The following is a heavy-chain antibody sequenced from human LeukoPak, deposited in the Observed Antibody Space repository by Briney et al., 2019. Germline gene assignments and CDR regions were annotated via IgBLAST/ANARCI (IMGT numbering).Heavy chain of an antibody. J-gene: IGHJ4*02. V-gene: IGHV3-74*01. Sequence: EGSLRLSCAASGFTFSSYWMHWVRQAPGKGLVWVSRINSDGSSTSYADSVKGRFTISRDNAKNTLYLQMNSLRAEDTAVYYCARAGGYDFKWEDYFDYWGQGTLVTVSS. CDR1: GFTFSSYW. D-gene: IGHD5-12*01. CDR2: INSDGSST. CDR3: ARAGGYDFKWEDYFDY.